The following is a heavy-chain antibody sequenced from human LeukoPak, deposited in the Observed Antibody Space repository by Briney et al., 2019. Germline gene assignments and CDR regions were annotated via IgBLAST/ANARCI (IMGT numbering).Heavy chain of an antibody. CDR3: ARANRVIVPFDY. CDR2: IYNGVNT. CDR1: GASVSSASY. V-gene: IGHV4-61*01. J-gene: IGHJ4*02. Sequence: PSETLSLTCTVSGASVSSASYWSWVRQPPGKGVEWIAHIYNGVNTNYNPSLKSRVTISVGTSKNQFSLKLSSVTAADTAVYYCARANRVIVPFDYWGQGTLVTVSS. D-gene: IGHD3-16*02.